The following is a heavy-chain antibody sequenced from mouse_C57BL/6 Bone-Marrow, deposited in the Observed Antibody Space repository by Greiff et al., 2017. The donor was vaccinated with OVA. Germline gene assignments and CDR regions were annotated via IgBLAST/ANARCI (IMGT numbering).Heavy chain of an antibody. D-gene: IGHD1-1*01. CDR3: ARQGYGSSYHFDY. CDR1: GFSLTSYG. CDR2: IWSDGST. V-gene: IGHV2-6-1*01. J-gene: IGHJ2*01. Sequence: QVQLKQSGPGLVAPSQSLSITCTVSGFSLTSYGVHWVRQPPGKGLEWLVVIWSDGSTTYHSALKSRLSISKDNSKSQVFLKMNSLQTDDTAMYYCARQGYGSSYHFDYWGQGTTLTVSS.